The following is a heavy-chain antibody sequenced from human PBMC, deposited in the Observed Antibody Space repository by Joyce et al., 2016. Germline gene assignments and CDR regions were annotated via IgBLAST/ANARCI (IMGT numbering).Heavy chain of an antibody. Sequence: EVQLLESGGDLVQPGGSLRLSCVASGFTFSTYVMSWVRQVPGRGLELVSAITGNCGSTFYADSVKGRFTISRDSSKNTLYLQMNSLRAEDTAMYYCATLSHCSGGSCFSGFFDYWGQGSLVSVSS. CDR1: GFTFSTYV. V-gene: IGHV3-23*01. CDR3: ATLSHCSGGSCFSGFFDY. CDR2: ITGNCGST. J-gene: IGHJ4*02. D-gene: IGHD2/OR15-2a*01.